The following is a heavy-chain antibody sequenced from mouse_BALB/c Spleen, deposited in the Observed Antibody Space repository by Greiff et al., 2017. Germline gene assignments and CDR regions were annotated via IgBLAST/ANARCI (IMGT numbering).Heavy chain of an antibody. J-gene: IGHJ2*01. V-gene: IGHV5-9-4*01. Sequence: EVKLVESGGGLVKPGGSLKLSCAASGFTFSSYAMSWVRQSPEKRLEWVAEISSGGSYTYYPDTVTGRFTISRDTAKNTLYLKMSSLRSEDTALSSCARHGLLQGYCDDWCQGTTLTVSS. CDR2: ISSGGSYT. D-gene: IGHD2-3*01. CDR3: ARHGLLQGYCDD. CDR1: GFTFSSYA.